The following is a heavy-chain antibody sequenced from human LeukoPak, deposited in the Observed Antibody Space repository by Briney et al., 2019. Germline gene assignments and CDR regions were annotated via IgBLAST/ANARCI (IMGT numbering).Heavy chain of an antibody. Sequence: GGSLRLSCAASGFTFSDYYMSWIRQAPGKGLEWVSYISSSGSTIYYADSVKGRFTISRDNAKNPLYLQMNSLRAEDTAVYYCASDSSGYYSVIDYWGQGTLVTVSS. D-gene: IGHD3-22*01. CDR3: ASDSSGYYSVIDY. J-gene: IGHJ4*02. CDR2: ISSSGSTI. V-gene: IGHV3-11*01. CDR1: GFTFSDYY.